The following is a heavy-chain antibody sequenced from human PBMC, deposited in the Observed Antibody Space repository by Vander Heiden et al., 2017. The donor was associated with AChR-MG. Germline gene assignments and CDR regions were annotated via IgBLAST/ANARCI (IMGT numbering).Heavy chain of an antibody. J-gene: IGHJ1*01. Sequence: EVQLLESGGGLVQPGGSLRLSCAAPGFTFSIYAMSWVRQAPGKGLEWVSAIRDSGGSTYYADSVKGRFTISRDNSKNTLYLQMNSLRAEDTAVYYCAKRGIAAPAPSGYFQHWGQGTLVTVSS. CDR1: GFTFSIYA. V-gene: IGHV3-23*01. D-gene: IGHD6-13*01. CDR3: AKRGIAAPAPSGYFQH. CDR2: IRDSGGST.